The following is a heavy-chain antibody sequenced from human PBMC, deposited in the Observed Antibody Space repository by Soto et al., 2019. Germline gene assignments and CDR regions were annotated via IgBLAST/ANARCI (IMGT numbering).Heavy chain of an antibody. D-gene: IGHD2-21*01. J-gene: IGHJ6*02. Sequence: QVHLVQSGAEVRKPGASVKVSCKASGYSFTSYGISWVRQAPGQGLEWMGWISTDNGNTNYAHNLQGRVSMTIDPSTSTAYMELWILGSDDTAIYYCARDVPDTSLFFYYYGMDVWGQGTTVTVSS. CDR2: ISTDNGNT. CDR1: GYSFTSYG. CDR3: ARDVPDTSLFFYYYGMDV. V-gene: IGHV1-18*01.